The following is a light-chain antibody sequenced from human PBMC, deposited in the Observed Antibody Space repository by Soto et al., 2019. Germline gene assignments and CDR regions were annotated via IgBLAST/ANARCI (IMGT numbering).Light chain of an antibody. V-gene: IGKV3-15*01. CDR3: QQYNTWPRT. Sequence: ETVMTQSPATLSVSPGERATLSRRASQSVRTKLAWYQQKPGQAPRLLIYGASTRATAIPARFSGSGSGTEFTLSISSLQSEDFAVYYCQQYNTWPRTFGQGTKVDIK. J-gene: IGKJ1*01. CDR2: GAS. CDR1: QSVRTK.